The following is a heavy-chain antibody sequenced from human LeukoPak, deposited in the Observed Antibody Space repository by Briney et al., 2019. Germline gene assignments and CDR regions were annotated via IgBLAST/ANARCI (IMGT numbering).Heavy chain of an antibody. CDR3: ARDWAAGYSYGLNWFDP. J-gene: IGHJ5*02. V-gene: IGHV3-48*02. Sequence: GGSLRLSCAASGFIFSNAWMSWVRQAPGKGLEWVSYISSSSTTIYHADSVKGRFTISRDNAKNSLYLQMNSLRDEDTAVYYCARDWAAGYSYGLNWFDPWGQGTLVTVSS. CDR1: GFIFSNAW. CDR2: ISSSSTTI. D-gene: IGHD5-18*01.